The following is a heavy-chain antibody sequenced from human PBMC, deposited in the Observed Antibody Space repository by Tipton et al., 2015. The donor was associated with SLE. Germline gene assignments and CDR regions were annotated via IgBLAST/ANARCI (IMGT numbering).Heavy chain of an antibody. CDR3: AKGFIYEYIRGWYGMDV. Sequence: SLRLSCVASGFTFEDYAMHWVRLSPGKGLEWVSGISWNSNNIDYADSVKGRFIISRDNAKNSLYLQMNSLRYDDTAVYYCAKGFIYEYIRGWYGMDVWGQGTTVTVSS. CDR2: ISWNSNNI. CDR1: GFTFEDYA. V-gene: IGHV3-9*01. D-gene: IGHD5/OR15-5a*01. J-gene: IGHJ6*02.